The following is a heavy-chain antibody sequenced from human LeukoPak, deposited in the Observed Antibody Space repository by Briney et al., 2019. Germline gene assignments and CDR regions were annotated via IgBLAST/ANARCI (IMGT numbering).Heavy chain of an antibody. J-gene: IGHJ6*02. Sequence: ASVKVSCKASGYTFTGYYMHWVRQAPGQGLEWMGWINPNSGGTNYAQKFQGRVTMTRDTSISTAYMELSGLRSDDTAVYYCARECRSTSCYGGGPYYYYYGMDVWGQGTTVTVSS. CDR1: GYTFTGYY. CDR2: INPNSGGT. CDR3: ARECRSTSCYGGGPYYYYYGMDV. D-gene: IGHD2-2*01. V-gene: IGHV1-2*02.